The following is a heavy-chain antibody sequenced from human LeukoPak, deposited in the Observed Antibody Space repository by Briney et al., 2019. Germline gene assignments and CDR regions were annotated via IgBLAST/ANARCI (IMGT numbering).Heavy chain of an antibody. CDR3: ARESLYDSSGYYYFDY. Sequence: SQTLSLTCAISGDSVSSNSAAWNWITQSPSRGLEWLGSTYYRSKWYNDYAVSVKSRITINPDTSKNQFSLQLNSVTPEDTAVYYCARESLYDSSGYYYFDYWGQGTLVTVSS. J-gene: IGHJ4*02. CDR1: GDSVSSNSAA. V-gene: IGHV6-1*01. D-gene: IGHD3-22*01. CDR2: TYYRSKWYN.